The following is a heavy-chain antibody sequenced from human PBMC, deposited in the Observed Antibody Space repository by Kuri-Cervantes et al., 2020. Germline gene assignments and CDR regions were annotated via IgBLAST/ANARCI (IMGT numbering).Heavy chain of an antibody. J-gene: IGHJ4*02. V-gene: IGHV1-69*06. CDR3: ASSGSTGEFDN. Sequence: SVKVSCKASGGTFSSYAISWVRQAPGQGLEWMGGIIPIFGTANYAQKFQGRVTITADKSTCTAYMELSSLRSEDTAVYYCASSGSTGEFDNWGQGTLVTVSS. D-gene: IGHD1-26*01. CDR1: GGTFSSYA. CDR2: IIPIFGTA.